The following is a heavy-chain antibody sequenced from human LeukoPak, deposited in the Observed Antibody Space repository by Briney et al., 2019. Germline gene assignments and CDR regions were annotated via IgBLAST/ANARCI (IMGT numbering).Heavy chain of an antibody. J-gene: IGHJ3*02. CDR3: ARVLVVITNLYAFDI. CDR2: ISSSSSYI. CDR1: GFTFSSYA. V-gene: IGHV3-21*01. Sequence: GGSLRLSCAASGFTFSSYAMNWVRQAPGKGLEWVSSISSSSSYIYYADSVKGRFTISRDNAKNSLYLQMNSLRAEDTAVYYCARVLVVITNLYAFDIWGQGTMVTVSS. D-gene: IGHD3-22*01.